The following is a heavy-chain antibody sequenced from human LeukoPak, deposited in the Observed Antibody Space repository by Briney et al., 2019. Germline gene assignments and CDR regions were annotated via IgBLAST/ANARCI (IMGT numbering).Heavy chain of an antibody. CDR2: INPNSGGT. CDR1: GYTFTSYG. J-gene: IGHJ6*03. CDR3: ARGTYSSSWYVHYYMDV. V-gene: IGHV1-2*02. D-gene: IGHD6-13*01. Sequence: GASVKVSCKASGYTFTSYGISWVRQAPGQGLEWMGWINPNSGGTNYAQKFQGRVTMTRDTSISTAYMELSRLRSDNTAVYYCARGTYSSSWYVHYYMDVWGKGTTVTVSS.